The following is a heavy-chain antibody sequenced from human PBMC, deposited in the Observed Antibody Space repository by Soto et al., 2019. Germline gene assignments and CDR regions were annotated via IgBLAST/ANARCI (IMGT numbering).Heavy chain of an antibody. CDR2: ISYDGRDK. V-gene: IGHV3-30*04. CDR3: ARSAGGSYPQYDY. J-gene: IGHJ4*02. Sequence: QVQLVESGGGVVQPGRSLRLSCAASGFTFSSYAMHWVRQAPGTGLEWVAVISYDGRDKYYPDSVKGRFTISRDNSENTLYLQMNSLRAEDTAVYYCARSAGGSYPQYDYWGQGTLVTVSS. D-gene: IGHD1-26*01. CDR1: GFTFSSYA.